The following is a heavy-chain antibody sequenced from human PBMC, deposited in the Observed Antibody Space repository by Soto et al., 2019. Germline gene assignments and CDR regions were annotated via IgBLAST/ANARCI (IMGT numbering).Heavy chain of an antibody. V-gene: IGHV1-46*01. D-gene: IGHD3-3*01. CDR1: GYTFTSYY. CDR2: INPSGGST. J-gene: IGHJ4*02. Sequence: ASVKVSCKASGYTFTSYYMHWVRQAPGQGLEWMGIINPSGGSTSYAQKFQGRVTMTRDTSTSTVYMELSSLRSEDTAVYYCARDPDFGVAGSGWSFDYWGQGTLVTVSS. CDR3: ARDPDFGVAGSGWSFDY.